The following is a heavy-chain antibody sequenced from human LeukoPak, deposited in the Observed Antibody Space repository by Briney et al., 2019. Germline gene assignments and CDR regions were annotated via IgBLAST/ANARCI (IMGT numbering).Heavy chain of an antibody. CDR1: GYRFTSYG. CDR2: ISAYSGTT. D-gene: IGHD3-22*01. J-gene: IGHJ3*01. Sequence: ASVKVSCKASGYRFTSYGFSWVRQAPGQGLEWMGWISAYSGTTDYPQKVQGRVTMTTDTSTTTAYMELRCLRSDDTAVYYCARDRLTSSSFRHYYDTAGYQSDAFDLWGQGTTVTVSS. CDR3: ARDRLTSSSFRHYYDTAGYQSDAFDL. V-gene: IGHV1-18*01.